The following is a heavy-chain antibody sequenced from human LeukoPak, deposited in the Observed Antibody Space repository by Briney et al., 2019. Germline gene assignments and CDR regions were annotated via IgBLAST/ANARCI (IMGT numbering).Heavy chain of an antibody. CDR1: GFTFSSYA. CDR3: AKDLVNYDSSGYYLAGFDY. D-gene: IGHD3-22*01. J-gene: IGHJ4*02. V-gene: IGHV3-23*01. Sequence: GGSLRLSCAASGFTFSSYAMSWVRQAPGKGLEWVSAISGSGDSTYYGDSVKGRFTISRDNPKNTLYLQMNSLRAEDTAVYYCAKDLVNYDSSGYYLAGFDYWGQGTLVTVSS. CDR2: ISGSGDST.